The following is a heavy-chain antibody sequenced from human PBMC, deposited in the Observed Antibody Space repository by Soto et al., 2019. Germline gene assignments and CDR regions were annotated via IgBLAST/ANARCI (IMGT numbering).Heavy chain of an antibody. J-gene: IGHJ4*02. V-gene: IGHV3-7*01. CDR1: GFTFSSYW. CDR3: ATQGGFLEWLRYFDY. Sequence: PGGSLRLSCAASGFTFSSYWMSWVRQAPGKGLEWVANIKQDGSEKYYVDSVKGRFTISRDNAKNSLYLQMNSLRAEDTAVYYCATQGGFLEWLRYFDYWGQGTLVTVSS. CDR2: IKQDGSEK. D-gene: IGHD3-3*01.